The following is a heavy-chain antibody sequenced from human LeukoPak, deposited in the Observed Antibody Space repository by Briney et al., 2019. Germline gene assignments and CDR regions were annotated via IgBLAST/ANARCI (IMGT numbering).Heavy chain of an antibody. CDR2: IIPIFGTA. CDR3: ARVKDYSYGFDY. Sequence: GASVKVSCKASGGTFISYAISWVRQAPGQGLEWMEGIIPIFGTANYAQKFQGRVTITTDESTSTAYMELSSLRSEDTAVYYCARVKDYSYGFDYWGQGTLVTVSS. CDR1: GGTFISYA. J-gene: IGHJ4*02. V-gene: IGHV1-69*05. D-gene: IGHD5-18*01.